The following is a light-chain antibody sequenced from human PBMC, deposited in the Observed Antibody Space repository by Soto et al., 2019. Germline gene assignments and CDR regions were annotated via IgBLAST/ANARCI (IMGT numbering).Light chain of an antibody. CDR2: DVT. V-gene: IGLV2-11*01. CDR1: SSDVGGYDL. CDR3: CSYPGSHTWV. Sequence: QSALTQPASVSGSPGQSITISCTGTSSDVGGYDLVSWYQQHPGKAPKVMIYDVTKRPSGVPDRFSGSTSGNTASLTISGLQAEDEADYYCCSYPGSHTWVFGGGTKLTVL. J-gene: IGLJ3*02.